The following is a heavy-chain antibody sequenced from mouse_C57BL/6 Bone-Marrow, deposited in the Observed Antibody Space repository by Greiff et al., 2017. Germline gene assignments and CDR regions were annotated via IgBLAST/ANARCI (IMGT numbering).Heavy chain of an antibody. J-gene: IGHJ3*01. CDR1: GYAFSSYW. CDR3: ASRPPLAY. Sequence: VQLQQSGAELVKPGASVKISCKASGYAFSSYWMNWVKQRPGKGLEWIGHIYPGNGDTNYNGKFKGKATLTADKSSSTAYMQLSSLTSEDSAVYFCASRPPLAYWGEGPLVTVSA. CDR2: IYPGNGDT. V-gene: IGHV1-80*01.